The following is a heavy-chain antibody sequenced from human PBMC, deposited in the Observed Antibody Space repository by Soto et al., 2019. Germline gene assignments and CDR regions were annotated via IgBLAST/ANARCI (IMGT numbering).Heavy chain of an antibody. Sequence: ASVKVSCKASGYSFTDYYLHWVRQAPGQGLEWMGWINPNSGGAHYAQKFQGRVTMTRDTSISTAYMELTRLRSDDTVVYFCARDGENMVRGVIIGGAFDLWG. J-gene: IGHJ3*01. CDR2: INPNSGGA. V-gene: IGHV1-2*02. CDR1: GYSFTDYY. CDR3: ARDGENMVRGVIIGGAFDL. D-gene: IGHD3-10*01.